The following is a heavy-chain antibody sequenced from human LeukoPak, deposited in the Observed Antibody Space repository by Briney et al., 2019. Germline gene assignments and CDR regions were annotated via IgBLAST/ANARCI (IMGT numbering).Heavy chain of an antibody. CDR3: ARGRYFYYDSSGFNFDY. CDR2: IYTSGST. CDR1: GGSISSYY. Sequence: SETLSLTCTVSGGSISSYYWSWIRQPAGKGLEWIGRIYTSGSTNYNPSLKSRVTMSVDTSKNQFSLKLSSVTAADTAVYYCARGRYFYYDSSGFNFDYWGQGTLVTVSS. V-gene: IGHV4-4*07. D-gene: IGHD3-22*01. J-gene: IGHJ4*02.